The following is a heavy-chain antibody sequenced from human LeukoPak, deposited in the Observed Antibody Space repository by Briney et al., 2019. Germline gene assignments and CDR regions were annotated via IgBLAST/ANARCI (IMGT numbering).Heavy chain of an antibody. D-gene: IGHD1-26*01. CDR3: ARSVGSERDFDY. J-gene: IGHJ4*02. CDR2: IYYSGST. Sequence: SETLSLTCAASGGSISSYYWSWIRQPPGKGLEWIGYIYYSGSTNYNPPLKSRVTISVDTSKNQFSLKLSSVTAADTAVYYCARSVGSERDFDYWGQGTLVTVSS. V-gene: IGHV4-59*01. CDR1: GGSISSYY.